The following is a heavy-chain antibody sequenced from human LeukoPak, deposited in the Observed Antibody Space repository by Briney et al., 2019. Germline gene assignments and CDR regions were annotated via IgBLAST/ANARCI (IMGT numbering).Heavy chain of an antibody. CDR3: AKVLGPVARGYMDV. CDR2: ISGSGDRT. J-gene: IGHJ6*03. V-gene: IGHV3-23*01. CDR1: GFTFSSYA. Sequence: GGSLRLSCAASGFTFSSYAMTWVRRAPGKGPEWVSSISGSGDRTYHADSVKGRFTISRDNSKNTLYLQMDTLRAEDTAVYYCAKVLGPVARGYMDVWGKGTPVTVSS. D-gene: IGHD2-2*01.